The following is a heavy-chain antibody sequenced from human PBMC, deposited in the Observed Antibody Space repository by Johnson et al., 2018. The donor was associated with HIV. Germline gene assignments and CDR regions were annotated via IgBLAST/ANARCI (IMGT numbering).Heavy chain of an antibody. CDR2: ISGGSSTI. D-gene: IGHD1-20*01. J-gene: IGHJ3*02. V-gene: IGHV3-48*01. CDR3: ARRITGNSFDI. CDR1: GFTFSSFS. Sequence: VQLVESGGGLVQPGGSLRLSCAASGFTFSSFSMNWVRQAPGKGLEWVSYISGGSSTIYYADSVKGRFTVSRDNAKNLLYLQVNSLRAEDTAVYYCARRITGNSFDIWGQGTMVTVSS.